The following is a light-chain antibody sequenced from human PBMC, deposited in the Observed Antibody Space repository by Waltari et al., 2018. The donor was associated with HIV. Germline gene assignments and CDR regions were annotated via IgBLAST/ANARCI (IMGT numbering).Light chain of an antibody. CDR1: SDDIGLYNF. Sequence: QSALTQPASVSGSPGQSLTISCTGTSDDIGLYNFLSWYQKHPDKAPQLIIYGNTNRPSGVSYRFSGSKSDNTASLTISGLQAEDEADYYCSSFATSDTLLFGGGTKLTVL. J-gene: IGLJ2*01. V-gene: IGLV2-14*01. CDR3: SSFATSDTLL. CDR2: GNT.